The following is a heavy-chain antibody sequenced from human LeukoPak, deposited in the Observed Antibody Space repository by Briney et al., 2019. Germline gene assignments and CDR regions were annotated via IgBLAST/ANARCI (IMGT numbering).Heavy chain of an antibody. Sequence: GRSLRLSCAASGFTFSSYGMHWVRQAPGKGLEWVAVISYDGSNKYYADSVKGRFTISRDNSKNTLYLQMNSLRAEDTAVYYCAKDNSIYCSGGSCYSGNWFDPRGQGTLVTVSS. CDR1: GFTFSSYG. D-gene: IGHD2-15*01. CDR2: ISYDGSNK. CDR3: AKDNSIYCSGGSCYSGNWFDP. V-gene: IGHV3-30*18. J-gene: IGHJ5*02.